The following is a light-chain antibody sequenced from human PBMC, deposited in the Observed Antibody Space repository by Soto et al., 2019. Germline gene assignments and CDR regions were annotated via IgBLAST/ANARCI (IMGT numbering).Light chain of an antibody. CDR1: QSLLHSDGKTF. J-gene: IGKJ4*01. CDR3: QQYYSTPLT. Sequence: DIVMTQTPLSLSVTPGQPASISCTSSQSLLHSDGKTFFYWYLQKPGQPPQLLIYWASTRESGVPDRFSGSGSGTDFTLTISSLQAEDVAVYYCQQYYSTPLTFGGGTKVDIK. CDR2: WAS. V-gene: IGKV2D-29*01.